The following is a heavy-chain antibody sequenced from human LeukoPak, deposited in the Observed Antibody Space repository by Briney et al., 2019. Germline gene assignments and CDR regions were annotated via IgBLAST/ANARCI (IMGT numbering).Heavy chain of an antibody. V-gene: IGHV1-69*01. CDR2: IIPISGTA. Sequence: GASVKVSCKASGGTFSSYAISWVRQAPGQGLEWMGGIIPISGTANYAQRFQGRVTITADESTSTAYMELSSLRSEDTAVYYCARVVGGDYYFDYWGQGTLVTVSS. CDR3: ARVVGGDYYFDY. CDR1: GGTFSSYA. J-gene: IGHJ4*02. D-gene: IGHD1-26*01.